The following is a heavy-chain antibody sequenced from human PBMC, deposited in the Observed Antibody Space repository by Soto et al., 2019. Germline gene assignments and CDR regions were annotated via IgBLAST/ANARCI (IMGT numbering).Heavy chain of an antibody. CDR1: GFAFSIYY. V-gene: IGHV3-74*01. J-gene: IGHJ5*02. CDR3: ARDQTTGDWFDA. CDR2: INGDGSST. D-gene: IGHD4-17*01. Sequence: GGSLRLSCGASGFAFSIYYMHWVRQAPGKGLFWVSRINGDGSSTNYADSVKGRFTISRDNAKNTLYLQMNSLRAEDTAVYYCARDQTTGDWFDAWGQGTLVTVSS.